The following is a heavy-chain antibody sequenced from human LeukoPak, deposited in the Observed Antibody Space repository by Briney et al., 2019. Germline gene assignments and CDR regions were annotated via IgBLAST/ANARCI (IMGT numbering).Heavy chain of an antibody. CDR2: IYTSGST. V-gene: IGHV4-61*02. D-gene: IGHD2-21*02. Sequence: KTSETLPLTCTVSGGSISSGDYYWSWIRPPAGKGLEWIGRIYTSGSTNYNPSLKSRVTMSVDTSKNQFSLKLSSVTAADTAVYYCARLQYCGGDCYSNYYYYMDVWGKGTTVTVSS. CDR1: GGSISSGDYY. CDR3: ARLQYCGGDCYSNYYYYMDV. J-gene: IGHJ6*03.